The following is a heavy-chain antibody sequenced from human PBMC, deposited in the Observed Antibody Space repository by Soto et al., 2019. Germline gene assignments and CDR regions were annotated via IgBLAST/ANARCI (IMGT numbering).Heavy chain of an antibody. Sequence: ASVKVSCKASGYTFTSYGISWVRQAPGQGLEWMGWISAYNGNTNYAQKLQGRVTMTTDTSTSTAYMELRSLRSDDTAVYYCARDSARPYYDFWSGYSEKGYWGQGTLVTVSS. J-gene: IGHJ4*02. CDR3: ARDSARPYYDFWSGYSEKGY. CDR2: ISAYNGNT. CDR1: GYTFTSYG. D-gene: IGHD3-3*01. V-gene: IGHV1-18*01.